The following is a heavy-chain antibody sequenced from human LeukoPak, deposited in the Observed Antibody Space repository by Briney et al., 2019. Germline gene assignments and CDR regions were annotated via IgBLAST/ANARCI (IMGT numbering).Heavy chain of an antibody. CDR2: INHSGCT. Sequence: PSETLSLPCAVYGGPFSLYYWRWIRQPPGKGLEGIGEINHSGCTNYNPSLKSRVTISVDTSKNQFSLKLSSVTAADTAVYYCARGRPSSGWYRNVFQDYWGQGTLVTVSS. CDR1: GGPFSLYY. CDR3: ARGRPSSGWYRNVFQDY. D-gene: IGHD6-19*01. V-gene: IGHV4-34*01. J-gene: IGHJ4*02.